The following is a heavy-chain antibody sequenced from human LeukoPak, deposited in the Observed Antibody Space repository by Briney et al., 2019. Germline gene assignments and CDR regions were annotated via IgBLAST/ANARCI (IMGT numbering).Heavy chain of an antibody. V-gene: IGHV3-9*01. CDR1: GFTFDDYA. D-gene: IGHD3-22*01. Sequence: GGSLRLSCAASGFTFDDYAMHWVRQAPGKGLEWVSGISWNSGSIGYADSVKGRFTISRDNAKNSLYLQMNSLRAEDTALYYCAKDQYYYDSSGYFDYWGQGTLVTVSS. J-gene: IGHJ4*02. CDR2: ISWNSGSI. CDR3: AKDQYYYDSSGYFDY.